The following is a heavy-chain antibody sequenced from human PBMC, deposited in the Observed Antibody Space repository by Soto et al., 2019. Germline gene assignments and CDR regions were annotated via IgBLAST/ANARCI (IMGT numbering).Heavy chain of an antibody. Sequence: QVQLVQSGAEVKKPGASVKVSCKASGYTFTNYAIHWVRQAPGQRLEWMGWINAGNGDTKYSQKFQGRVTITRDTSASTAYMEQSRLRSEDTAVYYCARVGHFFDYWGQGTLVTVSS. CDR3: ARVGHFFDY. CDR1: GYTFTNYA. J-gene: IGHJ4*02. V-gene: IGHV1-3*01. CDR2: INAGNGDT.